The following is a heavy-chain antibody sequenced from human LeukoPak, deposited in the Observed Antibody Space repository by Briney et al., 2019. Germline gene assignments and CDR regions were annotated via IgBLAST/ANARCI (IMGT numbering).Heavy chain of an antibody. CDR1: GYTFTSYG. CDR3: ARVRYYYGSGSRNKGFDY. Sequence: ASVKVSCKASGYTFTSYGISWVRQAPGQGLEWMGWISAYNGNTNYAQKLQGRVTMTTDTSTSTAYMELRSLRSDDTAVYYCARVRYYYGSGSRNKGFDYWGQGTLVTVSS. V-gene: IGHV1-18*01. J-gene: IGHJ4*02. D-gene: IGHD3-10*01. CDR2: ISAYNGNT.